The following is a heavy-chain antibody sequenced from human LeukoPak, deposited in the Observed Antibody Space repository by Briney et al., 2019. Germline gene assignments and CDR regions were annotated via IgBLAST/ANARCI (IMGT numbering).Heavy chain of an antibody. J-gene: IGHJ3*02. CDR2: VNGDGSST. V-gene: IGHV3-74*01. Sequence: GGSLRLSCAGSGFIFSQFWMQWVRQVPGKGLVWVSRVNGDGSSTNYADSVKGRFTISRDNAKNSLYLQMNSLRAEDTAVYYCARALYDSSGYLHDAFDIWGQGTMVTVSS. CDR1: GFIFSQFW. D-gene: IGHD3-22*01. CDR3: ARALYDSSGYLHDAFDI.